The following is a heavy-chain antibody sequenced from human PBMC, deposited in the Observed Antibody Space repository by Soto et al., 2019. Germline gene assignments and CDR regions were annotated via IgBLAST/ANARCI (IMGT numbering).Heavy chain of an antibody. D-gene: IGHD6-13*01. V-gene: IGHV1-3*01. CDR2: INAANGDT. J-gene: IGHJ5*02. Sequence: ASVKVSCKASGYTFTSYGIHWVRQAPGQRLEWMGWINAANGDTKYSPKFQGRVTITRDTSASTAYMELSSLRSEDTAVYYCVRRHVTATGIDWFDPWGQGTLVTVS. CDR1: GYTFTSYG. CDR3: VRRHVTATGIDWFDP.